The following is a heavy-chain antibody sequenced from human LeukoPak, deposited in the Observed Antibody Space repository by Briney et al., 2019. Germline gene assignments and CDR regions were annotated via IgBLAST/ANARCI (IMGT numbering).Heavy chain of an antibody. D-gene: IGHD6-6*01. Sequence: PSETLSLTCTVSGGSISSGDYYWSWIRQPPGKGLEWIGYIYYSGSTYYNPSLKSRVTISVDTSKNQFSLKLSSVTAADTAVYYCARQIPSSWYYYMDVWGKGTTVTVSS. CDR1: GGSISSGDYY. CDR3: ARQIPSSWYYYMDV. V-gene: IGHV4-30-4*01. CDR2: IYYSGST. J-gene: IGHJ6*03.